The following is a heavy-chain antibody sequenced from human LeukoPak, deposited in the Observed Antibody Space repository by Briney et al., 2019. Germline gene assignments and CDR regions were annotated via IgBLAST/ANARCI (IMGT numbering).Heavy chain of an antibody. CDR1: GFTFSSYA. V-gene: IGHV3-30*04. CDR3: ARALPFYDSSGLAGY. CDR2: ISYDGSNK. Sequence: GGSLRLSCAASGFTFSSYAMHWVRHAPGKGLEWVAVISYDGSNKYYADSVKGRFTISRDNSKNTLYLQMNSLRAEDTAVYYCARALPFYDSSGLAGYWGQGTPVTVSS. J-gene: IGHJ4*02. D-gene: IGHD3-22*01.